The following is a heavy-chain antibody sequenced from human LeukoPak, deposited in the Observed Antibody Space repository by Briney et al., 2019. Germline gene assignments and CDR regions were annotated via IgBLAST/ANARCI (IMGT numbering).Heavy chain of an antibody. CDR2: IRSKAYGGTT. D-gene: IGHD6-13*01. CDR3: TRELPWGDSPFDY. V-gene: IGHV3-49*03. J-gene: IGHJ4*02. CDR1: GFTFGDYA. Sequence: PGGSLRLSCTASGFTFGDYAMSWFRQAPGKGLEWVGFIRSKAYGGTTEYAASVKGRFTISRDDSKSIAYLQMNSLKTEDTAVYYCTRELPWGDSPFDYWGQGTLVTVSS.